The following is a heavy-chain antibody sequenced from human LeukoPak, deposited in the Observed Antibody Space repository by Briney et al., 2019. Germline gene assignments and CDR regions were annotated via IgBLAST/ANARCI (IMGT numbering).Heavy chain of an antibody. CDR2: IYYSEST. J-gene: IGHJ4*02. D-gene: IGHD4-11*01. CDR3: ARGTTVRYFDY. CDR1: GGSISSYF. V-gene: IGHV4-59*01. Sequence: SETLSLTCTVSGGSISSYFWSWIRQPPGKGLEWIGYIYYSESTNYNPSLKSRVTISVDTSKNQFSLKLSSVTAADTAVYYCARGTTVRYFDYWGQGTLVTVSS.